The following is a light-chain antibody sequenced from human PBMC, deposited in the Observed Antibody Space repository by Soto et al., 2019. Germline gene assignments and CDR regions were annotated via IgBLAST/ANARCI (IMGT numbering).Light chain of an antibody. Sequence: QSALPQPASVSGSPGQSITISCTGTSSDIGGYNYVSWYQQYPGKAPKLMIYEVSKRPSGVPDRFSGSKSGTTASLTVSGLQAEDEADYYCSSYAGSNNLVFGGGTKLTVL. CDR1: SSDIGGYNY. CDR3: SSYAGSNNLV. J-gene: IGLJ2*01. V-gene: IGLV2-8*01. CDR2: EVS.